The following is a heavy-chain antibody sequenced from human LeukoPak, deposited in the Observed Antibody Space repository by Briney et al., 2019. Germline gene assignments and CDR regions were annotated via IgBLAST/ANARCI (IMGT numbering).Heavy chain of an antibody. D-gene: IGHD5-18*01. CDR1: GYTFTCYY. Sequence: ASVKVSCKASGYTFTCYYMHWVRQAPGQGLEWMGRINPNSGGTNYAQKFQGRVTMTRDTSISTAYMELSRLRSDDTAVYYCASEVGYSYGSEDYWGQGTLVTVSS. CDR3: ASEVGYSYGSEDY. CDR2: INPNSGGT. V-gene: IGHV1-2*06. J-gene: IGHJ4*02.